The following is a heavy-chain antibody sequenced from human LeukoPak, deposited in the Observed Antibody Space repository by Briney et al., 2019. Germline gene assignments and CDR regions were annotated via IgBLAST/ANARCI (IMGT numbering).Heavy chain of an antibody. D-gene: IGHD2-21*02. CDR1: GGSISSYY. V-gene: IGHV4-59*12. J-gene: IGHJ6*03. Sequence: SETLSLTCTVSGGSISSYYWNWIRQPPGKGLEWIGYIYYSGSTNYNPSLKSRVTISVDTSKNQFSLKLSSVTAADTAVYYCARDVTSYYYYYMDVWGKGTTVTVSS. CDR3: ARDVTSYYYYYMDV. CDR2: IYYSGST.